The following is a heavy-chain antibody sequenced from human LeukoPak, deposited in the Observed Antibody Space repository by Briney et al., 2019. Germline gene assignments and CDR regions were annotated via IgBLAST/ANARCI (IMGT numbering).Heavy chain of an antibody. Sequence: SETLSLTCTVSGGSISSYYWSWIRQPPGKGLEWIGYIYYSGSTNYNPSLKSRVTISVDTSKNQFSLKLSSVTAADTAVYYCARSPGIAVAPLIFDYWGQGTLVTVSS. J-gene: IGHJ4*02. CDR1: GGSISSYY. CDR3: ARSPGIAVAPLIFDY. D-gene: IGHD6-13*01. CDR2: IYYSGST. V-gene: IGHV4-59*08.